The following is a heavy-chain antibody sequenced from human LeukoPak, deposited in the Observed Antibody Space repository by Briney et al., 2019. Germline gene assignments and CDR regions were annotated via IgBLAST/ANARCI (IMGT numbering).Heavy chain of an antibody. D-gene: IGHD2-15*01. CDR2: IYPGDSDT. J-gene: IGHJ3*02. CDR3: ARSDIVVVVAATPNDAFDI. Sequence: GESLKISCKGSGYSFTSYWIGWVRQMPGKGLEWMGIIYPGDSDTRYSPSFRGQVTISADKSISTAYLQWSSLKASDTAMYYCARSDIVVVVAATPNDAFDIWGQGTMVTVSS. CDR1: GYSFTSYW. V-gene: IGHV5-51*01.